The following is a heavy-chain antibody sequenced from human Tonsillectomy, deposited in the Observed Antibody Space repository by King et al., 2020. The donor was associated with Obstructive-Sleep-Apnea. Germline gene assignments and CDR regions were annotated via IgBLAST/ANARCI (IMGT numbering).Heavy chain of an antibody. V-gene: IGHV1-2*02. CDR1: GYTFTAYY. Sequence: VQLVESGADVKKPGASVKVSCKSSGYTFTAYYIHWVRQAPGQGLEWMGWISPNSGATKNAQKFQDRVTLTRETSISTAYMDLSRLRSVDTAIYYCARDMSAYDSTSPAYWGRGTLVTVSS. CDR3: ARDMSAYDSTSPAY. CDR2: ISPNSGAT. J-gene: IGHJ4*02. D-gene: IGHD3-10*01.